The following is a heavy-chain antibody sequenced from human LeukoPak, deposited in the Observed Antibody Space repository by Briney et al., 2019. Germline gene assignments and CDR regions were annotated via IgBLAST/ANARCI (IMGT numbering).Heavy chain of an antibody. Sequence: GGSLRLSCAASGFTFSSYSMNWVRQAPGKGLEWVSSISSSSSYIYYADSVKGRFTISRDNAKNSLYLQMNSLRAEDTAVYYCARDLGYSGSYESYYYYYMDVWGKGTTVTVSS. CDR3: ARDLGYSGSYESYYYYYMDV. CDR2: ISSSSSYI. D-gene: IGHD1-26*01. J-gene: IGHJ6*03. CDR1: GFTFSSYS. V-gene: IGHV3-21*01.